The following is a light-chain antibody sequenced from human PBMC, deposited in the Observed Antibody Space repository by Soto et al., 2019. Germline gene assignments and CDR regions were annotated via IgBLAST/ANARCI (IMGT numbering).Light chain of an antibody. J-gene: IGKJ1*01. Sequence: DIQMTQSPSSLPASVGDRVTITCRASQGIGNYLVWYQQKPGKVPKLLIYGASILQSGVPSRFSGSGSATYFTLTIRSLQPEDAATYYCQKYDTVPWTFGQGTKVEIK. CDR2: GAS. V-gene: IGKV1-27*01. CDR1: QGIGNY. CDR3: QKYDTVPWT.